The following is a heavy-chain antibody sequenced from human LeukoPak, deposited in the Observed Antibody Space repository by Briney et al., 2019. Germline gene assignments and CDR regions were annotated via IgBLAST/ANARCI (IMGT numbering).Heavy chain of an antibody. Sequence: GGSLRLSCAASGFIFSSYGMHWVRQAPGKGLEWVAFIRYDGSNTYYADSVKGRFTISRDNSKNTLYLQMNSLRAEDTAVYYCAKAGVRGVAYYFDYWGQGTLVTVSS. V-gene: IGHV3-30*02. J-gene: IGHJ4*02. CDR2: IRYDGSNT. CDR1: GFIFSSYG. CDR3: AKAGVRGVAYYFDY. D-gene: IGHD3-10*01.